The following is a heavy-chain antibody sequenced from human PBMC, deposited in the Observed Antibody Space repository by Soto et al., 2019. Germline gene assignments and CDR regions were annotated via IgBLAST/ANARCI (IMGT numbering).Heavy chain of an antibody. V-gene: IGHV1-46*01. CDR2: INPSGGST. Sequence: GLEWMGIINPSGGSTSYAQKFQGRVTMTRDTSTSTVYMELSSLRSEDTAVYYCARDYFGYYYDSSGPGYWGQGTL. D-gene: IGHD3-22*01. J-gene: IGHJ4*02. CDR3: ARDYFGYYYDSSGPGY.